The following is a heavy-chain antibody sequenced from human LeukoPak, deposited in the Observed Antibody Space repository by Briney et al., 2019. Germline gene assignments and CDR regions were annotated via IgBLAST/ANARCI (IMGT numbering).Heavy chain of an antibody. CDR3: ASLFARGSYYAHY. CDR1: GGTFSSYA. CDR2: INPNSGGT. J-gene: IGHJ4*02. Sequence: GASVKVSCKASGGTFSSYAISWVRQAPGQGLEWMGWINPNSGGTNYAQKFQGRVTMTRDTSISTAYMELSRLRSDDTAVYYCASLFARGSYYAHYWGQGTLVTVSS. V-gene: IGHV1-2*02. D-gene: IGHD1-26*01.